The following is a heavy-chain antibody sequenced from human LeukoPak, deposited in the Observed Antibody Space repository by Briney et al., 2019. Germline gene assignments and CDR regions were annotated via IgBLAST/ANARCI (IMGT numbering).Heavy chain of an antibody. CDR1: GFSVSNNY. CDR3: ARAHYNILTGYYSSYYYYYGMDV. Sequence: GGSLRLSCAASGFSVSNNYMSWVRQAPGEGLEWVSVIYSDGSTYYADSVKGRFTISRDNSENTLYLQMNSLRAEDTAVYYCARAHYNILTGYYSSYYYYYGMDVWGQGTTVTVSS. D-gene: IGHD3-9*01. J-gene: IGHJ6*02. V-gene: IGHV3-53*01. CDR2: IYSDGST.